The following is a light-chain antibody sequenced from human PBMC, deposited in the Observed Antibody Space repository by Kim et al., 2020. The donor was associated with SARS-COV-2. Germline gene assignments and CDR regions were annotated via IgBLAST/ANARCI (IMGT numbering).Light chain of an antibody. CDR3: CSYAGSYTLV. CDR2: DVN. V-gene: IGLV2-11*01. CDR1: SSDGGGHNY. Sequence: GQSVTNSCTGTSSDGGGHNYVSWYQQHPGKGPKLMIYDVNKRPSGVPDRFSGSKSGNTASLTISGLQAEDEADYYCCSYAGSYTLVFGGGTQLTVL. J-gene: IGLJ3*02.